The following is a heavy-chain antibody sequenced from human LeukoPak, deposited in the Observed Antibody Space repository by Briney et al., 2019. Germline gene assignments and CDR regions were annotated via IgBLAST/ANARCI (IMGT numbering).Heavy chain of an antibody. CDR3: ARDSYSSYYFDY. Sequence: ASVKVSCKASGYTFTSYGVSWVRQAPGQGLEWMGWISTYNGNTNYAQKLQGRVTMTTDTSTSTAYMELRSLRSDDTAVYYCARDSYSSYYFDYWGQGTLVTVSS. V-gene: IGHV1-18*01. J-gene: IGHJ4*02. CDR1: GYTFTSYG. CDR2: ISTYNGNT. D-gene: IGHD2-21*01.